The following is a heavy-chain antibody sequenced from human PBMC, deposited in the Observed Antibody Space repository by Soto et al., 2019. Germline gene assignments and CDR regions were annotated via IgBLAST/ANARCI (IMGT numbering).Heavy chain of an antibody. D-gene: IGHD2-2*01. V-gene: IGHV4-34*01. Sequence: PSETLSLTCAVYGGSFSGYYWSWIRQPPGKGLEWIGEINHSGSTNYNPSLKSRVTISVDTSKNQFSLKLSSVTAADTAAYYCARARRPAAIGYYYYYMDVWGKGTTVTV. CDR1: GGSFSGYY. CDR2: INHSGST. J-gene: IGHJ6*03. CDR3: ARARRPAAIGYYYYYMDV.